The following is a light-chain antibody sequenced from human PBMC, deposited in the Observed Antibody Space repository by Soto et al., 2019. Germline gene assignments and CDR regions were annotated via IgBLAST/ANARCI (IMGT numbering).Light chain of an antibody. CDR2: GAS. Sequence: EIVLTQSPGTLSLSPGERATLSCRASQSVSSSYLAWYQQKPGQAPRLLIYGASSRATGIPDRFSGSGSGTDFTLTISRLEPEDFAVYYCQQYGSSPPTETFGQGTKV. CDR3: QQYGSSPPTET. V-gene: IGKV3-20*01. CDR1: QSVSSSY. J-gene: IGKJ1*01.